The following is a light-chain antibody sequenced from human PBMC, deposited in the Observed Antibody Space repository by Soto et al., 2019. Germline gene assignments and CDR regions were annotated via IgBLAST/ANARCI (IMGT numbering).Light chain of an antibody. V-gene: IGLV7-46*01. CDR2: DTS. CDR3: LLSYSGARLVV. J-gene: IGLJ2*01. CDR1: TGAVTSGHY. Sequence: QAVVTQEPSLTVSPGGTVTLTCGSITGAVTSGHYPYWFQQKPGQAPRTLIYDTSNKHSWTPARFSGSLLGGKAALTLSGAQPEDEAEYYCLLSYSGARLVVFGGGTKLTVL.